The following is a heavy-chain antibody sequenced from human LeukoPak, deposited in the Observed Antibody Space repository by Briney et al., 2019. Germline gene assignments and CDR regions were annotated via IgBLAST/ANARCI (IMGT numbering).Heavy chain of an antibody. J-gene: IGHJ4*02. Sequence: SGPTLVNPTQTLTLTCTFSGFSLSTSGVGVGWIRQPPGKALEWLALIYWDDDKRYSPSLKSRLTITKDTSKNQVVLTMTNMDPVDTATYYCAHSGYYDSSGYYILNDYWGQGTLVTVSS. D-gene: IGHD3-22*01. CDR2: IYWDDDK. V-gene: IGHV2-5*02. CDR3: AHSGYYDSSGYYILNDY. CDR1: GFSLSTSGVG.